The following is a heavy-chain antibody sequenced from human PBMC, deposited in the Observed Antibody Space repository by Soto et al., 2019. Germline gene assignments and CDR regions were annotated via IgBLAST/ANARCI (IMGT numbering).Heavy chain of an antibody. CDR1: GFTFSSYA. CDR3: AKDLRYTYGSGPSLDY. D-gene: IGHD3-10*01. V-gene: IGHV3-23*01. CDR2: ISGSGGST. J-gene: IGHJ4*02. Sequence: GGSLRLSCAASGFTFSSYAMSWVRQAPGKGLEWVSAISGSGGSTYYADSVKGRFTISRDNSKNTLYLQMNSLRAEDTAVYYCAKDLRYTYGSGPSLDYWGQGTLVTVSS.